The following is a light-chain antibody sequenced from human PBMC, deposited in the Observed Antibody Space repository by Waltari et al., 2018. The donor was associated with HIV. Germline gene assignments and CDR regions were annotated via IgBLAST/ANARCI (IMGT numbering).Light chain of an antibody. CDR3: QQFNHYPPL. Sequence: AIQLTQSPPSLSASVGDSVTITCRASQGISSALAWYQQRPGKPPNLLIYDASTLEGGVPSRFSGSGSGTDVTLTISSLQPEDSATYYCQQFNHYPPLFGGGTKVAI. J-gene: IGKJ4*01. CDR1: QGISSA. V-gene: IGKV1D-13*01. CDR2: DAS.